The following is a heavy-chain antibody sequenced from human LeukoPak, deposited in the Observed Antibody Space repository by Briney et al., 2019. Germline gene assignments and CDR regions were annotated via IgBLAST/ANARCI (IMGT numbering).Heavy chain of an antibody. CDR2: IYTSGST. Sequence: SQTLSLTCTVSGGSTSSGSYYWSWIRQPAGKGLEWIGRIYTSGSTNYNPSLKSRVTISVDTSKNQFSLKLSSVTAADTAVYYCARDRELGYWGQGILVTVSS. CDR1: GGSTSSGSYY. V-gene: IGHV4-61*02. J-gene: IGHJ4*02. CDR3: ARDRELGY. D-gene: IGHD3-10*01.